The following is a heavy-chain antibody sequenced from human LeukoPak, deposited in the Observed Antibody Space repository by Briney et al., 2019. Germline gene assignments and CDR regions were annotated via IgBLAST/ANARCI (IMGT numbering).Heavy chain of an antibody. J-gene: IGHJ4*02. Sequence: GGSLRLSCAGSGFTFSQYFMHWVRQAPGKGLEYLSVISYNGEQTYYSKSVTGRFTISRDNSKNMLYLQMGSLRPEDTAVYFCARDPSVGGFSGSELDFWGQGTLATVSS. CDR1: GFTFSQYF. CDR2: ISYNGEQT. D-gene: IGHD3-22*01. V-gene: IGHV3-64*01. CDR3: ARDPSVGGFSGSELDF.